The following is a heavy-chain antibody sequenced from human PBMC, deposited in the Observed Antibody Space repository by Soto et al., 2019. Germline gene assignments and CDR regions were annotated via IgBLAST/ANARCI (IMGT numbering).Heavy chain of an antibody. CDR2: IYYSGST. D-gene: IGHD2-8*01. CDR1: GGSISSSSYY. J-gene: IGHJ5*02. V-gene: IGHV4-39*01. Sequence: PSETLSLTCTVSGGSISSSSYYWGWIRQPPGKGLEWIGSIYYSGSTYYNPSLKSRVTISVDTSKNQFSLKLSSVTAADTAVYYCARRWSINWFDPWGQGTLVTVSS. CDR3: ARRWSINWFDP.